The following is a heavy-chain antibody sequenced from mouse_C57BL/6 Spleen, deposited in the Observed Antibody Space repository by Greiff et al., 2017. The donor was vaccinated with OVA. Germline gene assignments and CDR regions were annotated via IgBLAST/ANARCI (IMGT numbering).Heavy chain of an antibody. CDR3: TDITGTIFDY. V-gene: IGHV6-3*01. Sequence: EVKVEESGGGLVQPGGSMKLSCVASGFTFSNYWMNWVRQSPEKGLEWVAQIRLKSDNYATHYAESVKGRFTISRDDSKSSVYLQMNNLRAEDTGIYYCTDITGTIFDYWGQGTTLTVSS. CDR1: GFTFSNYW. J-gene: IGHJ2*01. CDR2: IRLKSDNYAT. D-gene: IGHD4-1*01.